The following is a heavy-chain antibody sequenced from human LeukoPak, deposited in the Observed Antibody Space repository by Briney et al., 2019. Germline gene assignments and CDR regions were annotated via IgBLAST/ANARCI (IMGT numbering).Heavy chain of an antibody. CDR1: GGSISSYY. CDR3: ARHGIAAAGTGNWFDP. J-gene: IGHJ5*02. CDR2: IYYTGST. V-gene: IGHV4-59*01. Sequence: SETLSLTCTVSGGSISSYYWSWIRQPPGKGLEWIGYIYYTGSTNYNPSLKSRVTISVDTSKNQFSLKLSSVTAADTAVYYCARHGIAAAGTGNWFDPWGQGTLVTVSS. D-gene: IGHD6-13*01.